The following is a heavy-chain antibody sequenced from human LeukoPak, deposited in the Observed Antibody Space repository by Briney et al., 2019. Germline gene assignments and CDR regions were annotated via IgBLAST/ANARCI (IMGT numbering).Heavy chain of an antibody. V-gene: IGHV3-30-3*01. D-gene: IGHD5-24*01. J-gene: IGHJ4*02. CDR2: ISYDGSNK. Sequence: GGSLRLSCAASGFTFTNYAMSWARQAPGKGLEWVAVISYDGSNKYYADSVKGRFTISRDNSKNTLYLQMNSLRAEDTAVYYCARESPRDGYNPFDYWGQGTLVTVSS. CDR3: ARESPRDGYNPFDY. CDR1: GFTFTNYA.